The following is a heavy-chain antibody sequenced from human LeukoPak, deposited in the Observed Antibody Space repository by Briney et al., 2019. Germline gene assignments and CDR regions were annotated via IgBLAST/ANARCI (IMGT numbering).Heavy chain of an antibody. D-gene: IGHD6-25*01. CDR1: GFTFSSYA. J-gene: IGHJ4*02. Sequence: GRSLRLSCAASGFTFSSYAMHWVRQAPDKGLEWVAVISYDGSNKYYADSVKGRFTISRDNSKNTLYLQMNSLRAEDTAVYYCASQEQRLLDYWGQGTLVTVSS. V-gene: IGHV3-30-3*01. CDR2: ISYDGSNK. CDR3: ASQEQRLLDY.